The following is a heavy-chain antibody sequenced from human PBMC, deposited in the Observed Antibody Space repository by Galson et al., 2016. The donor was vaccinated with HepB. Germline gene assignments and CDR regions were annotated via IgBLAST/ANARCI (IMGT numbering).Heavy chain of an antibody. Sequence: SLRLSCAASGFSFSRFGMHWVRQAPGKGLEWVSFIRYDGTNKNYADSVKGRFAISRDNSKNTLYLQMNTLRVEDTAVYYCASGLIPGSSNEAFDIWGQGTKVTVSS. CDR3: ASGLIPGSSNEAFDI. J-gene: IGHJ3*02. V-gene: IGHV3-30*02. CDR2: IRYDGTNK. CDR1: GFSFSRFG. D-gene: IGHD3-10*01.